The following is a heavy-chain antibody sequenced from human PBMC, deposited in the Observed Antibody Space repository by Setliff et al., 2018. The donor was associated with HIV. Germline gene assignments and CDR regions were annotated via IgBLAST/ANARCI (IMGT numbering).Heavy chain of an antibody. CDR3: ARVGSYWTQFDY. V-gene: IGHV1-69*05. Sequence: SVKVSCKASGGTVSSYAINWVRQAPGQGLEWMGGIIPIFGPANYAQKFQDRVTITTDESTSTAYMELSSLRSEDTAVYYCARVGSYWTQFDYWGQGTLVTVSS. CDR2: IIPIFGPA. D-gene: IGHD2-15*01. CDR1: GGTVSSYA. J-gene: IGHJ4*01.